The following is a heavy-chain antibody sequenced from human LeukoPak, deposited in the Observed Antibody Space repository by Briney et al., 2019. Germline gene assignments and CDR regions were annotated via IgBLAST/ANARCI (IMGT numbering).Heavy chain of an antibody. Sequence: GGSLRLSCAASGFTFSSYAMSWVRQAPGKGLEWVSAISGSGGSTYYADSVKGRFTISRDNSKNTLYLQMNSLRAEDTAVYYCAKDIADYYDSSGYTFDYWGQGTLVTVSS. CDR3: AKDIADYYDSSGYTFDY. V-gene: IGHV3-23*01. D-gene: IGHD3-22*01. J-gene: IGHJ4*02. CDR1: GFTFSSYA. CDR2: ISGSGGST.